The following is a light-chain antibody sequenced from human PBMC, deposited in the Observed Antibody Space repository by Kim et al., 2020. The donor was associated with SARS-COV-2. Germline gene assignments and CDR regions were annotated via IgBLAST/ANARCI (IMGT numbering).Light chain of an antibody. CDR2: AAS. Sequence: DIQLTQSPSFLSASVGDRVTITCRASQGISSYLAWYQQQPGKAPKLLIYAASTLQSGVTSRFSGSGSGTEFTLTISSLQPEDFATYYCQQLNSYPYSFGQGTKLEI. CDR1: QGISSY. CDR3: QQLNSYPYS. J-gene: IGKJ2*03. V-gene: IGKV1-9*01.